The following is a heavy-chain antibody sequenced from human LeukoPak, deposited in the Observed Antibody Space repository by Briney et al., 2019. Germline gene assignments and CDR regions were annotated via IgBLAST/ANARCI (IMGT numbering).Heavy chain of an antibody. J-gene: IGHJ4*02. CDR1: GFTFSGNY. CDR2: ISTRSSYT. Sequence: PGGSLRLSCAASGFTFSGNYMSWVRQAPGKGLEWVSYISTRSSYTKYADSVRGRFTISRDDAKNSLYLQMNSLSAEDTAVYYCARGHYNGDYWGPGTLVTVSS. CDR3: ARGHYNGDY. V-gene: IGHV3-11*06. D-gene: IGHD3-10*01.